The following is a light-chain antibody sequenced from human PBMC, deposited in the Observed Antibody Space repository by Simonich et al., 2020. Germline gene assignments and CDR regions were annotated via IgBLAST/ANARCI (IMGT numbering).Light chain of an antibody. V-gene: IGLV9-49*03. CDR1: SGYSNYK. CDR3: GADHGSGSNFVWV. CDR2: VGTGGIVG. Sequence: QPVLTQPPSASASLGASVTLTCTLSSGYSNYKVDWYQQRPGKGSRFVMRVGTGGIVGSKGDGIPDRLSGFGSGLHRYLTIKNIQEEDESDYHCGADHGSGSNFVWVFGGGTKLTVL. J-gene: IGLJ3*02.